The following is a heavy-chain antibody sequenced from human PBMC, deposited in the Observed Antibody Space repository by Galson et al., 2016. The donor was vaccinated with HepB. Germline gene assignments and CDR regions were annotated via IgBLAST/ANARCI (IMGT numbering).Heavy chain of an antibody. J-gene: IGHJ4*02. CDR2: LSPSTRYT. CDR1: GFTFTEYY. Sequence: SLRLSSAASGFTFTEYYMTWIRQAPGKGLEWLSYLSPSTRYTNSADSVKGRFTIFRDNAKNSVYLQMNSLRAEDTAVYYCARDPGGYDFTDSWGQGTLVTVSS. V-gene: IGHV3-11*06. CDR3: ARDPGGYDFTDS. D-gene: IGHD5-12*01.